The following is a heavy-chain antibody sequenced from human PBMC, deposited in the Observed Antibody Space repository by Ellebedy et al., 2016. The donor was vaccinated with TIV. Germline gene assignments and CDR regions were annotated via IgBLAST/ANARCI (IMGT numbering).Heavy chain of an antibody. V-gene: IGHV3-23*01. CDR2: IIGSTGTK. CDR3: AKTTPYGTTWAGRFDP. D-gene: IGHD3-10*01. CDR1: GLTFSGST. J-gene: IGHJ5*02. Sequence: PGGSLRLSCVVSGLTFSGSTMTWVRQAPGKGLEWVSTIIGSTGTKYYADSVRDRFTISRDNSKNTLYLQMHSLRAEDTAIYYCAKTTPYGTTWAGRFDPWGQGALVTVSS.